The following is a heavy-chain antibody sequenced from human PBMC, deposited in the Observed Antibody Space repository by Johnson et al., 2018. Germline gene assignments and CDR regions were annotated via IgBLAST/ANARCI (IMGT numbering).Heavy chain of an antibody. J-gene: IGHJ6*03. D-gene: IGHD3-10*01. CDR1: GFVFDDYA. CDR3: AKDRSYYMDV. CDR2: ISWNGGAT. V-gene: IGHV3-43D*03. Sequence: VQLVESGGDVAQPGGSLRLSCAVSGFVFDDYAMHWVRQAPGTGLEWISMISWNGGATYYADSVKGRFTVSRDSSKNSVLLQMNSLRPEDTALYYCAKDRSYYMDVWGKGTTVTVSS.